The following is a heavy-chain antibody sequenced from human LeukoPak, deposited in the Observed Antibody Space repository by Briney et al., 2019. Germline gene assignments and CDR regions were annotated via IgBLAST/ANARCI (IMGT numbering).Heavy chain of an antibody. J-gene: IGHJ4*02. CDR2: ISGSGGST. Sequence: PGGSLRLSCAASGFTFSSYAMSWVRQAPGKGLEWVSAISGSGGSTYYADSVKGRFTISRDNSKSTLYLQMNSLRAEDTAVYYCAKDPNTYYYGSGINFDYWGQGTLVTVSS. CDR3: AKDPNTYYYGSGINFDY. V-gene: IGHV3-23*01. D-gene: IGHD3-10*01. CDR1: GFTFSSYA.